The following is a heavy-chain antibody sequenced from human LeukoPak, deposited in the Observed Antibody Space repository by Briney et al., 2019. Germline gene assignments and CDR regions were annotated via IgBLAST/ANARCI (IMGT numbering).Heavy chain of an antibody. J-gene: IGHJ4*02. Sequence: ASVKVSCKASGYTFTGYYMHWVRQAPGQGLEWMGWIKPNNGGTNYAQKFQGRVTMTRDTSISTAYMELSRLRSDDTAVYYCARGLRRSSSSYYFDYWGQGTLVTVSS. V-gene: IGHV1-2*02. CDR2: IKPNNGGT. CDR3: ARGLRRSSSSYYFDY. D-gene: IGHD6-6*01. CDR1: GYTFTGYY.